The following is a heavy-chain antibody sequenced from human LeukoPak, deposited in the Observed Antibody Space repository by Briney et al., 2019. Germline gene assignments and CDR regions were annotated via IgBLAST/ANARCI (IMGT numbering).Heavy chain of an antibody. V-gene: IGHV4-34*01. J-gene: IGHJ6*02. D-gene: IGHD5-18*01. CDR2: INHSGST. Sequence: SETLSLTCAVYGGSFSGYYWSWIRQPPGKGLEWIGEINHSGSTNYNPSLKSRVTISVDTSKNQFSLKLSSVTAADMAVYYCARVKRAMAVYYYYGMDVWGQGTTVTVSS. CDR3: ARVKRAMAVYYYYGMDV. CDR1: GGSFSGYY.